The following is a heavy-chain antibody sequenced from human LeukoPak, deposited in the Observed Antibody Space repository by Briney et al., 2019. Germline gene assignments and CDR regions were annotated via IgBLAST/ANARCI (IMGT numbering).Heavy chain of an antibody. Sequence: SETLSLTCTVSGGSISSYYWSWIRQPAGKGLKWIGRIYTSGSTNYNPSLKSRVTMSVGTSKNQFSLKLSSVTAADTAVYYCARDKQQLVHLSQAASGSGSWYFDLWGRGTLVTVSS. CDR2: IYTSGST. CDR3: ARDKQQLVHLSQAASGSGSWYFDL. V-gene: IGHV4-4*07. CDR1: GGSISSYY. J-gene: IGHJ2*01. D-gene: IGHD6-13*01.